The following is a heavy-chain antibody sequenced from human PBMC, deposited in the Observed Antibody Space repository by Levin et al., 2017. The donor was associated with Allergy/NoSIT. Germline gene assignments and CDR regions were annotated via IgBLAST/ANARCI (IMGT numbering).Heavy chain of an antibody. J-gene: IGHJ4*02. CDR1: GYTFTSYY. V-gene: IGHV1-46*01. CDR2: INPSGGST. Sequence: GESLKISCKASGYTFTSYYMHWVRQAPGQGLKWMGIINPSGGSTSYAQKFQGRVTMTRDTSTSTVYMELSSLRSEDTAVYYCARGLGAARDLLDFDYWGQGTLVTVSS. D-gene: IGHD6-6*01. CDR3: ARGLGAARDLLDFDY.